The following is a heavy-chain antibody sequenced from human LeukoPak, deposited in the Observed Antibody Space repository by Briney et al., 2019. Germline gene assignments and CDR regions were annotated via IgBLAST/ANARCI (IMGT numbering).Heavy chain of an antibody. J-gene: IGHJ6*03. D-gene: IGHD7-27*01. V-gene: IGHV3-48*04. CDR3: ARKGTSVTWGYYYYYMDV. CDR1: GFTFSSYG. Sequence: GRSLRLSCAASGFTFSSYGMHWVRQAPGKGLEWVSYISSSGSTIYYADSVKGRFTISRDNAKNSLYLQMNSLRAEDTAVYYCARKGTSVTWGYYYYYMDVWGKGTTVTISS. CDR2: ISSSGSTI.